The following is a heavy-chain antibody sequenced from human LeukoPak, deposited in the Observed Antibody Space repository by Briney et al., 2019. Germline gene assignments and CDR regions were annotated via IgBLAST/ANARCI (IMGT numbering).Heavy chain of an antibody. V-gene: IGHV3-30*18. CDR1: GFTFSSYG. CDR2: ISYDGSNK. J-gene: IGHJ4*02. D-gene: IGHD6-19*01. CDR3: AKDGGYSSYHY. Sequence: GRSLRLSCAASGFTFSSYGMLWVRQAPGKGLEWVAVISYDGSNKYYADSVKGRFTISRDNSKNTRYLQMNSLRAEDTAVYYCAKDGGYSSYHYWGQGTLVTVSS.